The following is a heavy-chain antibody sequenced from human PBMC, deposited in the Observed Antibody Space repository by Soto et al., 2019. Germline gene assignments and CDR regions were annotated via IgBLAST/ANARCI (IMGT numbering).Heavy chain of an antibody. Sequence: QVQLVQSGAEVKKPGASVKVSCKASGYTFTSYDINWVRQATGQGLEWMGWMNPNSGNTGYAQKFQGRVTMTRNTAISTAYMELSSLRSEDTAEYYCAITGYSSSWYRKGWFDPWGQGTLVTVSS. CDR1: GYTFTSYD. V-gene: IGHV1-8*01. D-gene: IGHD6-13*01. CDR3: AITGYSSSWYRKGWFDP. J-gene: IGHJ5*02. CDR2: MNPNSGNT.